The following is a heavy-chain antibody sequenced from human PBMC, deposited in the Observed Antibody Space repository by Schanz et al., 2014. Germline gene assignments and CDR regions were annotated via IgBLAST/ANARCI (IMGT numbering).Heavy chain of an antibody. Sequence: QVQLVESGGGVVQPGRSLKLSCAASGFPFSSHGMHWVRQAPAKGLEWVAVVGDTGTTKFYADSVKGRLTVSRDNSENTLYLQMNSLRAEDTAVYYCARERSASYFHYGMDVWGQGTLVTVSS. V-gene: IGHV3-33*08. CDR1: GFPFSSHG. CDR3: ARERSASYFHYGMDV. CDR2: VGDTGTTK. D-gene: IGHD3-3*01. J-gene: IGHJ6*02.